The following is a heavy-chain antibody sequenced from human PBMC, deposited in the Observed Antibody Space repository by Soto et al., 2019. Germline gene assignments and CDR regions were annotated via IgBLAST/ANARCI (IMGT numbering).Heavy chain of an antibody. CDR1: GYSFTSYW. J-gene: IGHJ6*04. V-gene: IGHV5-51*01. Sequence: GESLKISCKGSGYSFTSYWIGWVRQMPGKGLEWMGIIYPGDSDTRYSPSFQGQVTISADKSISTAYLQWSSLKASDTAMYYCARFHCSGGSGYSFGRYSGMDVWGKGTPVTVPS. D-gene: IGHD2-15*01. CDR3: ARFHCSGGSGYSFGRYSGMDV. CDR2: IYPGDSDT.